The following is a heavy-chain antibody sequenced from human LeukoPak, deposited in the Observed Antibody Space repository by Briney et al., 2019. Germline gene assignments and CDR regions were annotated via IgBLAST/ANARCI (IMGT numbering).Heavy chain of an antibody. Sequence: ASETLSLTCTVSGGSISSSSYYWGWIRQPPGKGLEWIGSIYYSGSTYYNPSLKSRVTISVDTSKNQFSLKLSSVTAADTAVYYCARVVEAANLDYWGQGTLVTVSP. CDR1: GGSISSSSYY. J-gene: IGHJ4*02. CDR3: ARVVEAANLDY. D-gene: IGHD2-15*01. CDR2: IYYSGST. V-gene: IGHV4-39*07.